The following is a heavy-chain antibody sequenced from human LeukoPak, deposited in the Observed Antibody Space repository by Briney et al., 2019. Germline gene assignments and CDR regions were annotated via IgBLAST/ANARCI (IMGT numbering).Heavy chain of an antibody. CDR1: GGSFSGYY. J-gene: IGHJ4*02. Sequence: PSETLSLTCAAYGGSFSGYYWSWIRQPPGKGLEWIGEINHSGSTNYNPSLKSRVTISVDTSKNQFSLKLSSVTAADTAVYYCARGPYYYDSSGYYPIDYWGQGTLVTVSS. CDR3: ARGPYYYDSSGYYPIDY. CDR2: INHSGST. D-gene: IGHD3-22*01. V-gene: IGHV4-34*01.